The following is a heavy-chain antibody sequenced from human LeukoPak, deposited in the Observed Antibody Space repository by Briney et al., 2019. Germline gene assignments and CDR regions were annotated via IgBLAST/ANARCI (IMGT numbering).Heavy chain of an antibody. V-gene: IGHV4-4*08. CDR1: GVSINSHY. CDR2: IYSTGKN. CDR3: VRRDTGWNYFDY. D-gene: IGHD6-19*01. J-gene: IGHJ4*02. Sequence: PSETLSLTCAVSGVSINSHYWGWIRQPPGKGLQWIGDIYSTGKNNYNPSLKSRVTISLDTSKSHLSLNLTSALAADTAIYYCVRRDTGWNYFDYWGQGILVTVSS.